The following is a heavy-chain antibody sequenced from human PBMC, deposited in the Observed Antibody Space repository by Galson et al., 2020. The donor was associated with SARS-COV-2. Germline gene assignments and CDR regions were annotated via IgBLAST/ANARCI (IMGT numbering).Heavy chain of an antibody. D-gene: IGHD1-26*01. CDR1: GYTITELN. J-gene: IGHJ5*02. Sequence: APLKVSCKVSGYTITELNMTSVRQAPRKGLKWKGGFDPAAGPTIYAQKFQGRVTMTEDTSTDTAYMELSSLRSEDTAVYYCATGTPVGATGWFDPWGQGTLVTVSS. CDR2: FDPAAGPT. CDR3: ATGTPVGATGWFDP. V-gene: IGHV1-24*01.